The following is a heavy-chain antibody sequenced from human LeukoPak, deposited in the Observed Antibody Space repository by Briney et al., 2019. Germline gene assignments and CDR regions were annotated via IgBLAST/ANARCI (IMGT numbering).Heavy chain of an antibody. CDR1: GYDFSTHW. J-gene: IGHJ4*02. V-gene: IGHV5-10-1*01. CDR3: ARRVGNYANFDY. D-gene: IGHD1-26*01. CDR2: IDPSASYI. Sequence: GESLKISCKGSGYDFSTHWISRVRQMPGKGLEWMGRIDPSASYINYSPSFQGHVSISADKSIDTVYLQWNSLKASDTAMYYCARRVGNYANFDYWGQGTLVIVS.